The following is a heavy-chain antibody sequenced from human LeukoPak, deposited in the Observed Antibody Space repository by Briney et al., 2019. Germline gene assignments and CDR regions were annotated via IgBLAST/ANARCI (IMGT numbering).Heavy chain of an antibody. D-gene: IGHD2-2*01. V-gene: IGHV1-2*02. Sequence: ASLKLSCKASGYSFTGYYLHWVRQAPGQGLEWMGWINHNSGAATYAQKFQGRVTMTRDTFISTTYMELSSLRSDDTAVYYCARVNYCSSAICYAREAYFDYWGQGTLVTVSS. J-gene: IGHJ4*02. CDR1: GYSFTGYY. CDR2: INHNSGAA. CDR3: ARVNYCSSAICYAREAYFDY.